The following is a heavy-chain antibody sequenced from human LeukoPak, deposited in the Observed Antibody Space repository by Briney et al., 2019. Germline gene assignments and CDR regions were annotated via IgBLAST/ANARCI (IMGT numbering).Heavy chain of an antibody. V-gene: IGHV1-2*04. Sequence: VASVKVSCKASGYTFTGCYMHWVRQAPGQGLEWMGWIDPNSGGTNYAQKFQGWVTMTRDTSISTAYMELSRLRSDDTAVYYCARSRWLVSPFFDYWGQGTLVTVSS. J-gene: IGHJ4*02. D-gene: IGHD6-19*01. CDR3: ARSRWLVSPFFDY. CDR1: GYTFTGCY. CDR2: IDPNSGGT.